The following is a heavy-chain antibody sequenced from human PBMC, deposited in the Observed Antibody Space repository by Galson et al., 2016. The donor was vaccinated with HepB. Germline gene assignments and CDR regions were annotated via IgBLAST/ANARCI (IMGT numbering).Heavy chain of an antibody. CDR3: TTYYGNILTAYRWFDP. Sequence: SLRLSCAASEFTFSDAWMNWVRQAPGKGLEWVGRIKRNTDGGTTDYAAPVEGRFTISRDDSKNTLYLQMNNLKNEDTAVYYCTTYYGNILTAYRWFDPWGQGTLVTVSS. CDR2: IKRNTDGGTT. J-gene: IGHJ5*02. V-gene: IGHV3-15*01. CDR1: EFTFSDAW. D-gene: IGHD3-9*01.